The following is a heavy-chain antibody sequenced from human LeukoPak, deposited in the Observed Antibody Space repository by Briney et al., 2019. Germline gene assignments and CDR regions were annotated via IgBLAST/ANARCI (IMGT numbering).Heavy chain of an antibody. J-gene: IGHJ4*02. Sequence: PSETLSLTCTVSGGSISSYFWNWIRQPPGKGPEWIGYIYYSGSTNYNPSLKSRVTISVDTSKNQFSLKLSSVTAADTAVYYCARGDYYDSSGYWLFDYWGQGTLVTVSS. CDR3: ARGDYYDSSGYWLFDY. V-gene: IGHV4-59*01. CDR1: GGSISSYF. CDR2: IYYSGST. D-gene: IGHD3-22*01.